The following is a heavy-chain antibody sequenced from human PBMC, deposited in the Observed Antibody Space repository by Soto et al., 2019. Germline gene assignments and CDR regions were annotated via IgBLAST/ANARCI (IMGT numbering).Heavy chain of an antibody. CDR3: ARDEVSDYGMDV. CDR2: INPNSGGT. V-gene: IGHV1-2*04. J-gene: IGHJ6*02. D-gene: IGHD3-10*01. CDR1: GYTFTGYY. Sequence: ASVKVSCKASGYTFTGYYMHWVRQAPGQGLEWMGWINPNSGGTNYAQKFQGWVTMTRDTSISTAYMELSRLRSDDTAVYYCARDEVSDYGMDVWGQGTTVTVSS.